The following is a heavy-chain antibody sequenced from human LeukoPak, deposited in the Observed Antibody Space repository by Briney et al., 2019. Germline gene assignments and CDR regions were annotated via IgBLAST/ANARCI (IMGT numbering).Heavy chain of an antibody. J-gene: IGHJ6*02. Sequence: GGSLRLSCAASGFTFSLYWMNWVRRAPGKGLEWVANIKQDGSEKNYVDSVKGRFTISRDNAKNSLYLQMSNLRAEDTAVYFCARGGGLDVWGQGATVTVSS. CDR1: GFTFSLYW. D-gene: IGHD3-16*01. CDR3: ARGGGLDV. CDR2: IKQDGSEK. V-gene: IGHV3-7*03.